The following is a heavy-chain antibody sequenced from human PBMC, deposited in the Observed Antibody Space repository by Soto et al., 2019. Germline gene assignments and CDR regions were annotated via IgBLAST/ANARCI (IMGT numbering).Heavy chain of an antibody. V-gene: IGHV3-48*03. CDR3: AGVYDDYLVDAVDI. J-gene: IGHJ3*02. CDR1: EFTLSNYE. CDR2: IGRRGSPI. Sequence: EAQLVESGGGLVQPGGSLRLSCAAFEFTLSNYEMDWVRQAPGKGLEWVSHIGRRGSPIYYADSVKGRFTISRDNAKNSVFLKMNSLRPEDTAVYYCAGVYDDYLVDAVDIWGQGTMVSVSS. D-gene: IGHD4-17*01.